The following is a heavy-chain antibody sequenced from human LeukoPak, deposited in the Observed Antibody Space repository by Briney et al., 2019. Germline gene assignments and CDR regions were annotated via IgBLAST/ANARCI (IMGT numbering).Heavy chain of an antibody. V-gene: IGHV4-31*03. CDR3: ARVPRRDHYDSSGYFSVFDP. CDR2: IYYSGSP. D-gene: IGHD3-22*01. Sequence: PSQTLSLTCTVSGGSIISDGYYWSWIRQHPGKGLEWVGYIYYSGSPYYNPSLKSRVTISVDTSKNQFSLKLSSVTAADTAVYYCARVPRRDHYDSSGYFSVFDPWGQGTLVTVSS. CDR1: GGSIISDGYY. J-gene: IGHJ5*02.